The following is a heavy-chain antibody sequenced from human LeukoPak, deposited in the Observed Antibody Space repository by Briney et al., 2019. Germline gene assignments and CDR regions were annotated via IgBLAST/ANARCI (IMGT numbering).Heavy chain of an antibody. CDR1: GFTFSDYY. D-gene: IGHD2-15*01. J-gene: IGHJ4*02. CDR2: ISSSGSTI. Sequence: PGGSLRLSCAASGFTFSDYYMSWIRQAPGKGLEWVSYISSSGSTIYYADSVKGRFIISRDNAKNSLYLQMNSLRAEDTAVYYCARDLYCSGGSCFKGGLDYWGQGTLVTVSS. V-gene: IGHV3-11*01. CDR3: ARDLYCSGGSCFKGGLDY.